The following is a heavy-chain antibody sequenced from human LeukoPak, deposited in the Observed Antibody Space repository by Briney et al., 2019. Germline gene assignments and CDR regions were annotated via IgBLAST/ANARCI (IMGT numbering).Heavy chain of an antibody. D-gene: IGHD3-16*02. CDR1: GFTFSWYW. CDR3: AFGGVIAWYFDY. J-gene: IGHJ4*02. V-gene: IGHV3-7*01. Sequence: GGSLRLSCVASGFTFSWYWMSWVRQAPGKGLEWVANMKQDGRDSHYVDSVKGRFTISRDYAKKSVYLEMNSLRAEDTAVYYCAFGGVIAWYFDYSGQGTLVTVSS. CDR2: MKQDGRDS.